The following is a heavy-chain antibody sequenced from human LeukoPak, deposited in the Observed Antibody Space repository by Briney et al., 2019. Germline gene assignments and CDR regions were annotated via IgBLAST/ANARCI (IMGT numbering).Heavy chain of an antibody. CDR1: GFSLSTSGVA. J-gene: IGHJ5*02. D-gene: IGHD2/OR15-2a*01. CDR3: AQEGGFLRFDP. Sequence: SGPTPVKPTQTLTLTCTFSGFSLSTSGVAVGWIRQPPGKALEWLALIYWDDDKRYSPSLKSRLTITKDTSKNQVVLTMTNMDPVDTATYYCAQEGGFLRFDPWGQGTLVTVSS. CDR2: IYWDDDK. V-gene: IGHV2-5*02.